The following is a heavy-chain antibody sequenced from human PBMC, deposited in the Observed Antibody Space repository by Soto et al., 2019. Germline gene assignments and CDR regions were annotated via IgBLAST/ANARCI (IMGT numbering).Heavy chain of an antibody. V-gene: IGHV1-69*06. CDR1: GGTFSSYA. D-gene: IGHD2-21*01. CDR2: VIPIFQTA. Sequence: QVQLVQSGAEVKKPGSSVKVSCKASGGTFSSYAFTWVRQAPGQGLEWMGGVIPIFQTADYAQNLQGRVTITADKSTSTAYMELSSLRSEDTAVYYCARGGGGSYPFYFDFWGQGTLVTV. J-gene: IGHJ4*02. CDR3: ARGGGGSYPFYFDF.